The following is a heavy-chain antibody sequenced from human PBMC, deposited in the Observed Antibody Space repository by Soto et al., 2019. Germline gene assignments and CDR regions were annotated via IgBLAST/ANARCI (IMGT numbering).Heavy chain of an antibody. CDR1: GYSFTSYW. CDR3: ATTRYCSSTNCYGGYFDY. CDR2: IYPGDSDT. Sequence: PGESLKISCKGSGYSFTSYWIGWVRQMPGKGLEWMGIIYPGDSDTRYSPSFQGQVTISADKSISTAYLQWSSLKASDTAMYYCATTRYCSSTNCYGGYFDYWGQGTLVTVSS. J-gene: IGHJ4*02. D-gene: IGHD2-2*01. V-gene: IGHV5-51*01.